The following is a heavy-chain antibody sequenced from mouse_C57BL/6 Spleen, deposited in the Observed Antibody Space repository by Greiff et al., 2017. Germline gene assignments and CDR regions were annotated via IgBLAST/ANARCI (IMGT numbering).Heavy chain of an antibody. Sequence: EVMLVESGGDLVKPGGSLKLSCAASGFTFSSYGMSWVRQTPDKRLEWVATISSGGSYTYYPDSVKGRFPISRDNAKNTLYLQMSSLKSEDTAMYYCARHENAYWGQGTLVTVSA. CDR1: GFTFSSYG. CDR2: ISSGGSYT. J-gene: IGHJ3*01. V-gene: IGHV5-6*02. CDR3: ARHENAY.